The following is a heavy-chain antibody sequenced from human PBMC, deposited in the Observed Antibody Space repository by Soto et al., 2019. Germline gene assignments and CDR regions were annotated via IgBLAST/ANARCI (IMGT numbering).Heavy chain of an antibody. V-gene: IGHV4-30-2*01. CDR2: IYHSGST. J-gene: IGHJ4*02. CDR1: GGSISSGGYS. D-gene: IGHD2-21*02. Sequence: SETLSLTCAVSGGSISSGGYSWSWIRQPPGKGLEWIGYIYHSGSTYYNPSLKSRVTISVDRSKNQFSLKLSSVTAADTAVYYCAAVPYTVVTPNYFDYWGQGTLVTVSS. CDR3: AAVPYTVVTPNYFDY.